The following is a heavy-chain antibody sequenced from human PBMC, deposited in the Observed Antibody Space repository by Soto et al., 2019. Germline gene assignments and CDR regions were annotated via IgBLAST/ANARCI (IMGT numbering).Heavy chain of an antibody. CDR2: INPSGGNT. D-gene: IGHD6-19*01. CDR1: GYTFTSYD. Sequence: ASVKVSCKASGYTFTSYDINWVRQATGQGLEWMGVINPSGGNTGYAQKFQERVTITRDMPTSTAYMELSSLRSEDTAVYYCAAGRIAVAGPVFDYWGQGTLVTVSS. CDR3: AAGRIAVAGPVFDY. V-gene: IGHV1-8*01. J-gene: IGHJ4*02.